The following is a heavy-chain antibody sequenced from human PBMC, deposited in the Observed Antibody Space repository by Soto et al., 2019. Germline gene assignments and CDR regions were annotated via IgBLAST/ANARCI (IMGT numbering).Heavy chain of an antibody. CDR3: AFYYDFWSGYSWFDY. J-gene: IGHJ4*02. CDR2: ISGSGGST. Sequence: GGSLRLSCAASGFTFSSYVMSWVRQAPGKGLEWVSAISGSGGSTYYADSVKGRFTISRDNSKNTLYLQMNSLRAEDTAVYYCAFYYDFWSGYSWFDYWGQGTLVTVSS. V-gene: IGHV3-23*01. CDR1: GFTFSSYV. D-gene: IGHD3-3*01.